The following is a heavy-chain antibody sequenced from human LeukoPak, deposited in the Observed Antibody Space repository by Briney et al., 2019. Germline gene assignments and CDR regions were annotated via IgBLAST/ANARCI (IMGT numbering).Heavy chain of an antibody. D-gene: IGHD2-21*01. CDR3: AREVAPLSFHYGMDV. CDR2: TWYDGRNN. J-gene: IGHJ6*01. CDR1: GFTFSSYG. Sequence: PGGSLRLSCAASGFTFSSYGMHWVRQAPGKGLEWVAVTWYDGRNNYYAASVKGRFTISRDDSKTTVYLLMNSLRAEDTAVYYCAREVAPLSFHYGMDVWGEGTTVTVSS. V-gene: IGHV3-33*01.